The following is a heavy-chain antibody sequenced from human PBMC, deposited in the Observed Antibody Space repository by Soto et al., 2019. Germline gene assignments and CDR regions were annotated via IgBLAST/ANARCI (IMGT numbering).Heavy chain of an antibody. Sequence: PGGSLRLSCAASGFTFSSYGMHWVRQAPGKGLEWVSYISSSSTIYYADSVKGRFTISRDNAKNSLYLQMNSLRAEDTAVYYCAREGEVDSSGYYYGIDYWGQGTLVTVSS. J-gene: IGHJ4*02. CDR3: AREGEVDSSGYYYGIDY. CDR1: GFTFSSYG. V-gene: IGHV3-48*01. D-gene: IGHD3-22*01. CDR2: ISSSSTI.